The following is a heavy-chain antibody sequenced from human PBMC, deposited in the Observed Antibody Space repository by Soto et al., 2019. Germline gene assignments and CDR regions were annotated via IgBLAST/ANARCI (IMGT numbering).Heavy chain of an antibody. V-gene: IGHV3-33*01. CDR2: IWYDGSNK. Sequence: GGSLRLSCAASGFTFSSYGMHWVRQAPGKGLEWVAVIWYDGSNKYYADSVKGRFTISRDNSKNTLYLQMNSLRAEDTAVYYCASSLTYGDLFDYWGQGTLVTVSS. J-gene: IGHJ4*02. CDR3: ASSLTYGDLFDY. D-gene: IGHD4-17*01. CDR1: GFTFSSYG.